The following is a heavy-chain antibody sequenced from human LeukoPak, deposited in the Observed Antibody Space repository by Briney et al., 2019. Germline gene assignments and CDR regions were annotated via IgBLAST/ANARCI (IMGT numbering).Heavy chain of an antibody. V-gene: IGHV3-66*01. D-gene: IGHD6-19*01. J-gene: IGHJ3*02. CDR2: IYSGGNT. Sequence: GRSLRLSCAASGFTFSSYAMHWVRQAPEKGLEWVSLIYSGGNTYYADSVKGRFTISRDNSKNSLYLQMNSLRAEDTAVYYCARAQYSSGWYRSLDIWGQGTMVTVSS. CDR3: ARAQYSSGWYRSLDI. CDR1: GFTFSSYA.